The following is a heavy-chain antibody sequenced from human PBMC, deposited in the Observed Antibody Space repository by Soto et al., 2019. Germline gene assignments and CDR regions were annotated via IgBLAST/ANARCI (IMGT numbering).Heavy chain of an antibody. J-gene: IGHJ5*02. Sequence: EVHLVESGGGLVQRGGSLRLSCAASGFNFGIYSMNWVRQDQGKGLEWISYLNSSSATMHYVDSVKGRFIIYRDNAGNLLFLQMNRLKEAETSVYYCVRGDRFRFSCDRCFSDGLFLSCGQGPLVTFSS. D-gene: IGHD2-15*01. CDR1: GFNFGIYS. CDR2: LNSSSATM. CDR3: VRGDRFRFSCDRCFSDGLFLS. V-gene: IGHV3-48*02.